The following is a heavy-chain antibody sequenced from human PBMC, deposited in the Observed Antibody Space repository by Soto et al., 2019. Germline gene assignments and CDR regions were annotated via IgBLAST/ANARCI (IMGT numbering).Heavy chain of an antibody. V-gene: IGHV1-69*02. CDR1: GGTFSSYT. CDR3: ARDVDTAKVNPSDWFDP. J-gene: IGHJ5*02. D-gene: IGHD5-18*01. CDR2: IIPILGIA. Sequence: QVQLVQSGAEVKKPGSSVKVSCKASGGTFSSYTISWVRQAPGQGLEWMGRIIPILGIANYAQKFQGRVTITADKSTSTAYMELSSLRSEDTAVYYCARDVDTAKVNPSDWFDPWGQGTLVTVSS.